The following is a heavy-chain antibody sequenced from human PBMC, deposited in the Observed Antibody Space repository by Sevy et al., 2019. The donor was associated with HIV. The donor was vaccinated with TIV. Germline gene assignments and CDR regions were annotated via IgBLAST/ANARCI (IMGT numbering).Heavy chain of an antibody. CDR3: ITNPACTGYDEEVINYYFYGMDV. J-gene: IGHJ6*02. Sequence: GGSLRLSCTASGFTFSSAWMSWVRQAPGKGLEWVGRIKSEFDGGAIDYAAPVKGRFSISREDSKNTVYLQMNSLKTEETAVYYCITNPACTGYDEEVINYYFYGMDVWGQGTTVTVSS. D-gene: IGHD2-2*01. CDR2: IKSEFDGGAI. CDR1: GFTFSSAW. V-gene: IGHV3-15*01.